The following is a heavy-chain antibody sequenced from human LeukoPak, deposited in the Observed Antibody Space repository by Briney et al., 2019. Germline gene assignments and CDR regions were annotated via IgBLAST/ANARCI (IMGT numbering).Heavy chain of an antibody. CDR3: ARDSCGGDCYLFDY. J-gene: IGHJ4*02. V-gene: IGHV3-30-3*01. D-gene: IGHD2-21*02. Sequence: PGRSLRLSCAASGFTFSSYAMHWVRQAPGKGLEWVAVISYDGSNKYYADSVKGRFTISRDNSKNTLYLQMNSLRAEDTAVYYCARDSCGGDCYLFDYWGQGTLVTVSS. CDR2: ISYDGSNK. CDR1: GFTFSSYA.